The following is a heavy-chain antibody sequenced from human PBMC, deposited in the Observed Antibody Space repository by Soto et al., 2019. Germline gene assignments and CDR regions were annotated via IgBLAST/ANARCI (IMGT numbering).Heavy chain of an antibody. V-gene: IGHV4-4*07. D-gene: IGHD2-8*02. CDR3: ARGMTPPGAPAWYYFDS. Sequence: SETLSLTCSVSGASIAGSSYWSWIRQPAGKGLEWIGRFSLSGTTNYSPSLRSRVTMSADASKNQSSLRLTSVTAADTALYYCARGMTPPGAPAWYYFDSWGQGTLVTVSS. CDR2: FSLSGTT. CDR1: GASIAGSSY. J-gene: IGHJ4*02.